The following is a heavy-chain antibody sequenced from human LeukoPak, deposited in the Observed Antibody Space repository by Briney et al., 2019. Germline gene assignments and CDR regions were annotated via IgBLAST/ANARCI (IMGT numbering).Heavy chain of an antibody. CDR1: GFTFSTYG. CDR2: IRNDGSDK. CDR3: ARTTVTTFYYYYGMDV. J-gene: IGHJ6*02. D-gene: IGHD4-17*01. Sequence: GGSLRLSCAASGFTFSTYGLHWVRQAPGKGLEWVAFIRNDGSDKYYADSVKGRFTISRDNSKNTLYLQMNSLRAEDTAVYYCARTTVTTFYYYYGMDVWGQGTTVTVSS. V-gene: IGHV3-30*02.